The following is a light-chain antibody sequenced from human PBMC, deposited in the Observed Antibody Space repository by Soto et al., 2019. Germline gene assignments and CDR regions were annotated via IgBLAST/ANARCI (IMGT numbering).Light chain of an antibody. CDR3: CSYAGGDNYV. CDR2: EDN. V-gene: IGLV2-23*01. J-gene: IGLJ1*01. CDR1: SSAVGTYNL. Sequence: QSALTQPASVSGSPGQSITISCTGTSSAVGTYNLVSWYQKCPGKAPKVIIYEDNKRPSGVSNRFSGSKSGNTASLTISGLQAEDEADYFCCSYAGGDNYVFGTGTKLTVL.